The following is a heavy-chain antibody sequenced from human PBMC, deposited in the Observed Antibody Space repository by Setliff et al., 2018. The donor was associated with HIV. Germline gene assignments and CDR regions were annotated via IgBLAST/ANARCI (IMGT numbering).Heavy chain of an antibody. D-gene: IGHD2-2*01. Sequence: ASVKVSCKASGGTFSSYGLSWVRQAPGQGLEWMGGIMPIFGTANYAQKLQDRVTITADKSTDTAYMELSSLRSEDTAVYYCARAQYPQLVPPTYNWFDPWGQGTLVTVSS. V-gene: IGHV1-69*06. J-gene: IGHJ5*02. CDR3: ARAQYPQLVPPTYNWFDP. CDR1: GGTFSSYG. CDR2: IMPIFGTA.